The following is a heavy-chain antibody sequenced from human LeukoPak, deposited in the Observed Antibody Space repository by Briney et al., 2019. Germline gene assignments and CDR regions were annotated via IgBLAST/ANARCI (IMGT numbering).Heavy chain of an antibody. D-gene: IGHD3-10*01. V-gene: IGHV3-23*01. Sequence: PGGSLRLSCVVPGISLSNYAMTWVRQAPGKGREWVSYISERGGSTTYADSVKGRFTISRDTSLNTLYLQMNNLRAEDTAVYFCAKRGVVIRGILVIGYHQEAYHYDFWGQGVLVTVSS. CDR1: GISLSNYA. CDR2: ISERGGST. J-gene: IGHJ4*02. CDR3: AKRGVVIRGILVIGYHQEAYHYDF.